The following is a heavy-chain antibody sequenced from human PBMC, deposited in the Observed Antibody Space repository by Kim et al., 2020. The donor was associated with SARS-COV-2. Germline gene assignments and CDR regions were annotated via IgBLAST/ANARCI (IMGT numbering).Heavy chain of an antibody. CDR3: ARDEDSSGSYIRVYFDY. J-gene: IGHJ4*02. V-gene: IGHV1-46*01. CDR1: GYTFTNCY. D-gene: IGHD3-22*01. CDR2: INPSGGTT. Sequence: ASVKVSCKASGYTFTNCYIHWVRQAPGQGLEWMGVINPSGGTTRYAQKFQGRVTMTRDTYTSTIYMELSSLRSEDTAVYYCARDEDSSGSYIRVYFDYWGQGTLVTVSS.